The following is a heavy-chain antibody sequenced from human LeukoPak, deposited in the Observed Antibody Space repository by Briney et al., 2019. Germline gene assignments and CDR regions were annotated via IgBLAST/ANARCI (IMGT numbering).Heavy chain of an antibody. D-gene: IGHD5-12*01. Sequence: PGGSLRLSCAASGFSISNSAMSWVRQAPGKGLEWVSLIVASSGSTFYADSVKGRFTISRDSSKNTLYLQMNSLRAEDMALYYCAKGAYDYIEMGYFDYWGQGTLVTVSS. J-gene: IGHJ4*02. CDR1: GFSISNSA. CDR2: IVASSGST. CDR3: AKGAYDYIEMGYFDY. V-gene: IGHV3-23*01.